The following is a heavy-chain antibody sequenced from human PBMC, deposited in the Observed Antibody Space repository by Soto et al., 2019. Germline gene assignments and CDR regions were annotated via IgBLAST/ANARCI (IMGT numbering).Heavy chain of an antibody. Sequence: QVQLVESGGGVVQPGGSLRLSCAGSGFNFNNYGMYWVRQAPGKGLEWVAFISFQGTSDYYAEAVKGRFTISKDYSKKTLFLQMNSLRADDTAMYYCVKLMFDHDSSGFSGDYWGQGTLVTVS. J-gene: IGHJ4*02. D-gene: IGHD3-22*01. CDR2: ISFQGTSD. V-gene: IGHV3-30*18. CDR3: VKLMFDHDSSGFSGDY. CDR1: GFNFNNYG.